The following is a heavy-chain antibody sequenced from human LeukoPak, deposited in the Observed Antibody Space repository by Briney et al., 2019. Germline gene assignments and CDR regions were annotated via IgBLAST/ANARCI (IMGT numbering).Heavy chain of an antibody. CDR1: GFTFSSYS. CDR2: ISSSSSYI. J-gene: IGHJ5*02. CDR3: ARDHCSSTSCYTGPNWFDP. Sequence: GGSLRLSCAASGFTFSSYSMNWVRQAPGKGLEWVSSISSSSSYIYYADSVKGRFTISRDNAKDSLYLQMNSLRAEDTAVYYCARDHCSSTSCYTGPNWFDPWGQGTLVTVSS. D-gene: IGHD2-2*02. V-gene: IGHV3-21*01.